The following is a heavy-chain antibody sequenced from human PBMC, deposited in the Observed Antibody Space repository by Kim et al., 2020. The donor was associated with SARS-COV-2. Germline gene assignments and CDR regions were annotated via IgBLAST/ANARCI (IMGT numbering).Heavy chain of an antibody. CDR1: GFTFSNAW. D-gene: IGHD3-10*01. CDR2: IKSKTDGGTT. Sequence: GGSLRLSCAASGFTFSNAWMSWVRQAPGKGLEWVGRIKSKTDGGTTDYAAPVKGRFTISRDDSKNTLYLQMNSLKTEDTAVYYCTTDTATYYYGSGSYYNEENWFDPWGQGTLVTVSS. J-gene: IGHJ5*02. CDR3: TTDTATYYYGSGSYYNEENWFDP. V-gene: IGHV3-15*01.